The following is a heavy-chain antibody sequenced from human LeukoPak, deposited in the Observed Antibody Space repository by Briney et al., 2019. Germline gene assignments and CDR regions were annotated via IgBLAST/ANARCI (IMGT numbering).Heavy chain of an antibody. CDR2: INHSGST. V-gene: IGHV4-34*01. CDR3: ARGMGVTTV. CDR1: GGSFSGYY. J-gene: IGHJ4*02. Sequence: SETLSLTCAVYGGSFSGYYWSGIRQPPGKGLEWIGEINHSGSTNYNPSLKSRVTISVDTSKNQFSLKLSSVTAADTAVYYCARGMGVTTVWGQGTLVTVSS. D-gene: IGHD4-17*01.